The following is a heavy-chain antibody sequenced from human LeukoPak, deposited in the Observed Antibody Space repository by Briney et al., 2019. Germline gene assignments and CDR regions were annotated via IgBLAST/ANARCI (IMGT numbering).Heavy chain of an antibody. D-gene: IGHD6-13*01. J-gene: IGHJ2*01. CDR2: ISAYNGNT. V-gene: IGHV1-18*01. CDR1: GYTFTSYG. CDR3: ARDRSIAASGRSWYFDL. Sequence: GASVKVSCKASGYTFTSYGISWVRQAPGQGLEWMGWISAYNGNTNYAQKLQGRVTMTTDTSTSTAYMELRSLRSDDTAVYYCARDRSIAASGRSWYFDLWGRGTLVTVSS.